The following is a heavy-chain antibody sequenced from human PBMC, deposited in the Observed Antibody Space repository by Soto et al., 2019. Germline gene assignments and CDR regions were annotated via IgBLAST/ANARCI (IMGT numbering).Heavy chain of an antibody. Sequence: SETLSLTCTVSGGSISSYYWSWIRQPPGKGLEWIGYIYYSGSTNYNPSLKSRVTISVDTSKNQFSLKLSSVTAADTAVYYCARESSGYSTRFDYWGQGTLVTVSS. CDR2: IYYSGST. CDR3: ARESSGYSTRFDY. V-gene: IGHV4-59*01. CDR1: GGSISSYY. D-gene: IGHD3-3*01. J-gene: IGHJ4*02.